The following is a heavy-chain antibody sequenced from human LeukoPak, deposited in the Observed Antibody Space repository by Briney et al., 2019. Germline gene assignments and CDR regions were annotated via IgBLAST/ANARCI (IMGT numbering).Heavy chain of an antibody. Sequence: GGSLRLSCAASGFTFSSYAMSWVRQAPGKGLEWVSAISGSGGSTYYADSVKGRFTISRDNSKNTLYLQMNSLRAEDTAVYYCARPLWFGELANSYYFDYWGQGTLVTVSS. D-gene: IGHD3-10*01. CDR1: GFTFSSYA. J-gene: IGHJ4*02. CDR3: ARPLWFGELANSYYFDY. CDR2: ISGSGGST. V-gene: IGHV3-23*01.